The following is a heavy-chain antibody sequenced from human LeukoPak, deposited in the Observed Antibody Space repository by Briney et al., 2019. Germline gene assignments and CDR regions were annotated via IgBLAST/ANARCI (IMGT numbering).Heavy chain of an antibody. CDR1: GFTFSDYY. V-gene: IGHV3-11*01. J-gene: IGHJ6*02. CDR3: AKGIDLYYYYYGMDV. CDR2: ISSSGSTI. Sequence: GGSLRLSCAASGFTFSDYYMSWIRQAPGKGLEWVSYISSSGSTIYYADSVKGRFTISRDNAKNSLYLQMNSLRAEDTAEYYCAKGIDLYYYYYGMDVWGQGTTVTVSS.